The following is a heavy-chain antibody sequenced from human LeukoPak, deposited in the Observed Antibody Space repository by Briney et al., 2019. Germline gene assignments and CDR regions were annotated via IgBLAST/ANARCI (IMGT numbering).Heavy chain of an antibody. D-gene: IGHD6-19*01. J-gene: IGHJ4*02. CDR2: IYHSGST. CDR1: GGSISSGGYY. CDR3: ARATPPAVAFYFDY. Sequence: SETLSLTCTVSGGSISSGGYYWSWIRQPPGKGLEWIGYIYHSGSTYYNPSLKSRVTISVDRSKNQFSLKLSSVTAADTAVYYCARATPPAVAFYFDYWGQGTLVTVSS. V-gene: IGHV4-30-2*01.